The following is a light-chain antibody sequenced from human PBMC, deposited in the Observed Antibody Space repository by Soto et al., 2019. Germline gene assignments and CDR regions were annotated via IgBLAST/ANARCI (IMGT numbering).Light chain of an antibody. CDR1: EDISSY. V-gene: IGKV1-9*01. CDR3: QQFKNYPIT. Sequence: IQLTQFPSPLSAAVGDRFTFTCRASEDISSYLVWYQQKPGAAPKLLIYAASALHSGVPSRFSGSGSGTDFTLTISSLHPEDFAVYFCQQFKNYPITFAQVTRLEI. CDR2: AAS. J-gene: IGKJ5*01.